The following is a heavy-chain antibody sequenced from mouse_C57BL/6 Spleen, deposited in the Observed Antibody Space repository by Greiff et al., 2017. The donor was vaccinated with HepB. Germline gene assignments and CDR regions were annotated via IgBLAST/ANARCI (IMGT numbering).Heavy chain of an antibody. J-gene: IGHJ2*01. D-gene: IGHD3-2*02. CDR3: ARGSSGYGYFDY. Sequence: VQLQQSGAELVRPGSSVKMSCKTSGYTFTSYGINWVKQRPGQGLEWIGYIYRGNGYTEYNEKFKGKATLTSDTSSSTAYMRLSSLTSEDSAICVRARGSSGYGYFDYWGQGTTLTVSS. CDR2: IYRGNGYT. CDR1: GYTFTSYG. V-gene: IGHV1-58*01.